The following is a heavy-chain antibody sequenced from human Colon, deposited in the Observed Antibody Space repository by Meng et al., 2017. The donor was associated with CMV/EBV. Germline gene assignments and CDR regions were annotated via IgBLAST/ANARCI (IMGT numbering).Heavy chain of an antibody. CDR1: GGTLSSNA. V-gene: IGHV1-69*13. CDR3: ASDQPFCSGGTCYFDS. CDR2: VIPISGSS. D-gene: IGHD2-15*01. J-gene: IGHJ5*01. Sequence: QVQLVQSGTEMKKPGSSVKVSCTASGGTLSSNAISWVRQAPGQGLEFLGSVIPISGSSISAQRFLGRVTFTADKSTNTVYMDLSSLSSEDTAMYYCASDQPFCSGGTCYFDSWGPGTLVTVSS.